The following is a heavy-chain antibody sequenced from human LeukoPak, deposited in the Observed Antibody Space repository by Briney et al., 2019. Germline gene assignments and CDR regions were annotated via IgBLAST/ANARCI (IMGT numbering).Heavy chain of an antibody. CDR2: IHHTGGT. Sequence: SQTLSLTCAVSGGSINSAGSSWSWIRQPPGKGLEWIGYIHHTGGTYYNPSLKSRVTISVDTSKNQFSLKLSSVTAADTAVYYYARGGYSGYEKFDYWGQGTLVTVSS. CDR3: ARGGYSGYEKFDY. J-gene: IGHJ4*02. V-gene: IGHV4-30-2*01. D-gene: IGHD5-12*01. CDR1: GGSINSAGSS.